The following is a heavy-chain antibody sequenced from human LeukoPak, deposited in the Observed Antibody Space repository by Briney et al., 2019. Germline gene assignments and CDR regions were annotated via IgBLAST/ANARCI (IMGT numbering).Heavy chain of an antibody. V-gene: IGHV4-39*01. Sequence: SETLSLTCTVSGGSISSSSYFWGWIRQPPGKGLEWIGNIYYSGSTYYNPSLKSRITISVDTSKNQFSLKLGSVTAADTAVYYCVGLGSGWIRHSFDYWGQGTLVTVSS. CDR2: IYYSGST. D-gene: IGHD6-19*01. CDR3: VGLGSGWIRHSFDY. J-gene: IGHJ4*02. CDR1: GGSISSSSYF.